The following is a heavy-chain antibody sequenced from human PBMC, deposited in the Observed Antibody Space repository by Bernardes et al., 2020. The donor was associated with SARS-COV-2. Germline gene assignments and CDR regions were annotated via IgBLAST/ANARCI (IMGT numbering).Heavy chain of an antibody. CDR1: GLISYW. CDR2: IETDGSVI. D-gene: IGHD2-21*01. Sequence: GGSLRLSCVSSGLISYWMHWVRHAPVKGLVWVSRIETDGSVIDYADSVRGRFTISRDNAKDTLYLQMDSLTADDTAVYYCARDFGGASDYWGQGTLVTVSS. V-gene: IGHV3-74*01. J-gene: IGHJ4*02. CDR3: ARDFGGASDY.